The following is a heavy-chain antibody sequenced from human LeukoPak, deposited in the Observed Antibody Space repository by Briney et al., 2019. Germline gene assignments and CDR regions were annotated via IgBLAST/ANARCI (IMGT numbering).Heavy chain of an antibody. D-gene: IGHD6-6*01. V-gene: IGHV3-74*01. CDR3: AVSATARGGFDS. CDR1: GLTFSSYW. J-gene: IGHJ4*02. Sequence: GGSLRLSCAASGLTFSSYWMHWVRQAPGKGLVWVSRINSDGSSTSYADSVKGRFTISRDNAKNSLYLQMNSLRADDTAVYYCAVSATARGGFDSWGQGTLVTVSS. CDR2: INSDGSST.